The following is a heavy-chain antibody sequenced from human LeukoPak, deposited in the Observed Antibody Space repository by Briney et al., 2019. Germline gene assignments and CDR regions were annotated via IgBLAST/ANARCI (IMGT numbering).Heavy chain of an antibody. CDR3: AREPAAGGNSPFDY. V-gene: IGHV4-39*07. J-gene: IGHJ4*02. CDR1: GGSISSSSYY. Sequence: PSETLSLTCTVSGGSISSSSYYWGWIRQPPGKGLEWIGSTYYSGSTYYNPSLKSRVTISVDTSKNQFSLKLSSVTAADTAVYYYAREPAAGGNSPFDYWGQGTLVTVSS. CDR2: TYYSGST. D-gene: IGHD4-23*01.